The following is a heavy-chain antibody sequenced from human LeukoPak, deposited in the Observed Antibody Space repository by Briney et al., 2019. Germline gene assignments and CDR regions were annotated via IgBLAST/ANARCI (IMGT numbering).Heavy chain of an antibody. CDR3: ARGSSSTTTTSFHY. CDR2: IYWNDEK. Sequence: SGPTLVKPTQTLTLTCTLSGLSLSTNGVGVGWIRQPPGKALEWLAHIYWNDEKRYSPSLRNSLTITKDTSKNQVVLTMTNMDPVDTATYFCARGSSSTTTTSFHYWGQGTLVIVSS. D-gene: IGHD2-2*01. J-gene: IGHJ4*02. V-gene: IGHV2-5*01. CDR1: GLSLSTNGVG.